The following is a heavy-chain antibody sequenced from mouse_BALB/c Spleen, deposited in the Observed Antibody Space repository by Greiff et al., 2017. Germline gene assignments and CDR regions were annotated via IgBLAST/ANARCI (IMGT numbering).Heavy chain of an antibody. CDR2: ISYDGSN. J-gene: IGHJ3*01. CDR1: GYSITSGYY. V-gene: IGHV3-6*02. Sequence: EVQRVESGPGLVKPSQSLSLTCSVTGYSITSGYYWNWIRQFPGNKLEWMGYISYDGSNNYNPSLKNRISITRDTSKNQFFLKLNSVTTEDTATYYCAIYYYGSRFAYWGQGTLVTVSA. D-gene: IGHD1-1*01. CDR3: AIYYYGSRFAY.